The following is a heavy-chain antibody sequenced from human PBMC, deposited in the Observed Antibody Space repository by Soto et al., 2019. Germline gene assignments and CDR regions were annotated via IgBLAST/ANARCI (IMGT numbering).Heavy chain of an antibody. D-gene: IGHD3-10*01. CDR1: RYIFTTYD. V-gene: IGHV1-46*01. CDR3: ARESTAVHYYGSETRLQFDY. CDR2: INPSGGST. Sequence: VKVSCKASRYIFTTYDINWVRQAPVQGLEWMGIINPSGGSTSYAQKFQGRGTMTRDTSTRTVYMELSSLRSEDWAVYYCARESTAVHYYGSETRLQFDYWGQGTLVTVSS. J-gene: IGHJ4*02.